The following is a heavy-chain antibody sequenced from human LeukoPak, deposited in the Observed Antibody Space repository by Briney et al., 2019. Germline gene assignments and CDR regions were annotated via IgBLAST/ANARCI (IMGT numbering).Heavy chain of an antibody. Sequence: ASVKVSCKASGYTFTDYYVHWVRQAPGQGLEWMGIINPSGGSTSYAEKFQGRVTMTRDTSTSTVYMELSSLRSEDTAVYYCARDLPVYSSGRLHYYYGMDVLGKGTTVTVSS. CDR1: GYTFTDYY. V-gene: IGHV1-46*01. CDR3: ARDLPVYSSGRLHYYYGMDV. J-gene: IGHJ6*04. CDR2: INPSGGST. D-gene: IGHD6-19*01.